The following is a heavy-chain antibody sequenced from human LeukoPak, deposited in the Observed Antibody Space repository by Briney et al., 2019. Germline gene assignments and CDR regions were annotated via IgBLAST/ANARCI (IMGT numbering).Heavy chain of an antibody. J-gene: IGHJ4*02. CDR1: GGTFSSYA. CDR3: ARERAVNPYSSGWAYYFDY. CDR2: IIPIFGTA. D-gene: IGHD6-19*01. V-gene: IGHV1-69*13. Sequence: SVKVSCKASGGTFSSYAISWVRQAPGQGLEWMGGIIPIFGTANYAQKFQGRVTITADESTSTAYMELSSLRSEDTAVYYCARERAVNPYSSGWAYYFDYWGQGTLVTVSS.